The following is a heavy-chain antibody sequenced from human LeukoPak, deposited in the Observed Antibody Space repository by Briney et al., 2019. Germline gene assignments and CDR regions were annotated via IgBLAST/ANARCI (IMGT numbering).Heavy chain of an antibody. J-gene: IGHJ4*02. CDR2: MNPNSGNI. CDR1: WYTLIKYD. V-gene: IGHV1-8*01. CDR3: ARREYDILTGYSSFDY. D-gene: IGHD3-9*01. Sequence: KVSSKASWYTLIKYDINSGAQGTGQRGWWMGRMNPNSGNIGFAQKFQGRVTMTRNTPISTAYMELSSLRSEDTAVYYCARREYDILTGYSSFDYWGQGTLVTVSS.